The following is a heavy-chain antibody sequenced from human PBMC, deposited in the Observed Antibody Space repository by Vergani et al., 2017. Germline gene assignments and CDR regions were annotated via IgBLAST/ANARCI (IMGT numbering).Heavy chain of an antibody. CDR3: AKRPRSALAAAGTGRDQDCNYYGMDV. D-gene: IGHD6-13*01. V-gene: IGHV3-23*01. Sequence: EVQLLESGGGLVQPGGSLRLSCAASGFTFSSYAMSWVRQAPGKGLEWVSAISGSGGSTYYADSVKGRFTISRDNSKNTLYLQMNSLRAEGTAVYYCAKRPRSALAAAGTGRDQDCNYYGMDVWGQGTTVTVSS. CDR1: GFTFSSYA. J-gene: IGHJ6*02. CDR2: ISGSGGST.